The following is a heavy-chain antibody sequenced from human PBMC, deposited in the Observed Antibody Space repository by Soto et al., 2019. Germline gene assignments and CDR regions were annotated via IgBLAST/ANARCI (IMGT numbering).Heavy chain of an antibody. CDR1: GYTFTSYA. CDR3: ARDPGYSYGYN. V-gene: IGHV1-3*01. CDR2: INAGNGTT. D-gene: IGHD5-18*01. J-gene: IGHJ4*02. Sequence: QVQLVQSGAEVKKPGASVKVSCKASGYTFTSYAMHWVRQAPGQRLEWMGWINAGNGTTKYSQKLQGRVTITRDTSASTDDMQLSNLRSEDTAVYYCARDPGYSYGYNGGQGTLVTVSS.